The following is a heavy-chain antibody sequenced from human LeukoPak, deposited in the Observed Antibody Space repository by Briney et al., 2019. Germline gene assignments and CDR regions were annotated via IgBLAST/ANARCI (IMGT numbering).Heavy chain of an antibody. Sequence: GGSLRLSCAASGFTFSSYAMSWVRQAPGKGLEWVSAISGSGGSTYYADSVKGRFTISRDNSKNTLYLQMNSLRVEDTAVYYCAKYPRGGIGYFDYWGQGTLVTVSS. V-gene: IGHV3-23*01. CDR2: ISGSGGST. D-gene: IGHD3-10*01. CDR1: GFTFSSYA. J-gene: IGHJ4*02. CDR3: AKYPRGGIGYFDY.